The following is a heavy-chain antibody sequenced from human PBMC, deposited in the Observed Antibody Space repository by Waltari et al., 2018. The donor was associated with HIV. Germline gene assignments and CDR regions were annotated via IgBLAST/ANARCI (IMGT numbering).Heavy chain of an antibody. CDR2: IYYSGST. Sequence: QLHLQESGPGLVKPSETLSLTCTVSGGSIRSSSYYWGWIRQPPGKGLEWFGSIYYSGSTYYNPSLKSRVTISVDTSKNQFSLKLSSVTAADTAVYYCARVQTGVDTAMVNRYFDLWGRGTLVTVSS. D-gene: IGHD5-18*01. J-gene: IGHJ2*01. CDR3: ARVQTGVDTAMVNRYFDL. CDR1: GGSIRSSSYY. V-gene: IGHV4-39*01.